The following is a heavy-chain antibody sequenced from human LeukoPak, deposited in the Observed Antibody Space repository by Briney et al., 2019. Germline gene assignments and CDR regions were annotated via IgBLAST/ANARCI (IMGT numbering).Heavy chain of an antibody. V-gene: IGHV4-39*01. Sequence: SETLSLTCTVSDDSISSSDYFWAWIRQPPGKGLEWIGSISYSGSTYFNPSLKSRVSISVDASRDQFSLKLSSVTAADAAVYYCARQGDNSGLYVYSDYWGQGTQVSVSS. J-gene: IGHJ4*02. CDR3: ARQGDNSGLYVYSDY. CDR1: DDSISSSDYF. CDR2: ISYSGST. D-gene: IGHD6-19*01.